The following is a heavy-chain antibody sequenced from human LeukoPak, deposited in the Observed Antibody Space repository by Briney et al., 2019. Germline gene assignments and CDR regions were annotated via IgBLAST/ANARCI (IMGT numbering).Heavy chain of an antibody. CDR3: AKPWYGGSAGSMVRGVDV. V-gene: IGHV3-23*01. D-gene: IGHD3-10*01. CDR1: GFIFSGSD. Sequence: QSGGSLRLSCAASGFIFSGSDMSWVRQAPGKGLEWVSTISDGGGSAYYADSVKGRFTISRDNSKNTLYLQMNSLRAEDTAVYYCAKPWYGGSAGSMVRGVDVWGQGTTVTVSS. CDR2: ISDGGGSA. J-gene: IGHJ6*02.